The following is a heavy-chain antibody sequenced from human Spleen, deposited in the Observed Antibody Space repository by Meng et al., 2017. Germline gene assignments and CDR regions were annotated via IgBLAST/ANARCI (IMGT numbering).Heavy chain of an antibody. CDR2: ISYSGNT. D-gene: IGHD3-10*01. CDR3: ARVPLFAMIRGNYFYYGMDV. CDR1: GGSVSSGSYY. V-gene: IGHV4-61*01. Sequence: SETLSLTCTVSGGSVSSGSYYWSWIRQPPGKGLEWIGYISYSGNTNYNPSLKSRVTISVHTSNNQFSLSLTSVTAADTAVYYCARVPLFAMIRGNYFYYGMDVWGQGTMVTVSS. J-gene: IGHJ6*02.